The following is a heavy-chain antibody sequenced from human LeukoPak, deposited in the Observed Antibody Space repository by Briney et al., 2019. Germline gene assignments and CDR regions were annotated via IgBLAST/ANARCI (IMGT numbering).Heavy chain of an antibody. V-gene: IGHV4-30-2*01. CDR1: GGSISSGGYS. Sequence: PSQTLSLTCAVSGGSISSGGYSWGWIRQPPGRGLEWIVYIYHSGSTYYNPSLKSRVTISVDRSKNQFSLKLSSVTAADTAVYYCAREDSSSYWFDPWGQGTLVTVSS. D-gene: IGHD6-13*01. CDR3: AREDSSSYWFDP. CDR2: IYHSGST. J-gene: IGHJ5*02.